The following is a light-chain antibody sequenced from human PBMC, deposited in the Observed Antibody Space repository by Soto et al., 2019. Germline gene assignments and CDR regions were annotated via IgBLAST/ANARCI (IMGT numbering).Light chain of an antibody. CDR3: QLYTT. CDR1: QSVSSSY. Sequence: EIVLTQSPGTLSLSPGERATLSGRASQSVSSSYLAWYQQKPGQAPRLLIYGASSRATGIPDRFSGSGSGTDFTLTISRLEPEDSAVYSCQLYTTFGQGTKVEIK. CDR2: GAS. V-gene: IGKV3-20*01. J-gene: IGKJ1*01.